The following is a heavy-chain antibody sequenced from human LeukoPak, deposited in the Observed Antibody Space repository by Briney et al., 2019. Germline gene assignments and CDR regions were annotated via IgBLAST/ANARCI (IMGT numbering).Heavy chain of an antibody. V-gene: IGHV1-2*02. Sequence: ASVKVSCKASGYTFTGYYMHWVRQAPGQGLEWMGWINPNSGGTKYAQKFQGRVAMTRDTSISTVYMELSRLRSDDTAVYYCARDKQLDWAHYHYCYMDVWGKGTTVTVSS. CDR2: INPNSGGT. CDR3: ARDKQLDWAHYHYCYMDV. CDR1: GYTFTGYY. D-gene: IGHD1-1*01. J-gene: IGHJ6*03.